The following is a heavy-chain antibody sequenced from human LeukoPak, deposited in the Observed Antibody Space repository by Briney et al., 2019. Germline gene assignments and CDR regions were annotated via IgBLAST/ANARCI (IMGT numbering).Heavy chain of an antibody. V-gene: IGHV1-69*02. CDR2: IIPILGIA. CDR1: GGTFSSHT. Sequence: SVKVSCKASGGTFSSHTISWVRQAPGQGLEWMGRIIPILGIANYAQKFQGRVTITADKSTSTAYMELSSLRSEDTAVYYCARALATVVTPYNWFDPWGQGTLVTVSS. J-gene: IGHJ5*02. D-gene: IGHD4-23*01. CDR3: ARALATVVTPYNWFDP.